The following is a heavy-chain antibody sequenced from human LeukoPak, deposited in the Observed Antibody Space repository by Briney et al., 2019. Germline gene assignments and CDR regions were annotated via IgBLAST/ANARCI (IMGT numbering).Heavy chain of an antibody. V-gene: IGHV3-30*18. CDR1: GFSFSSYG. D-gene: IGHD6-13*01. Sequence: GRSLRLSCAASGFSFSSYGMHWVRQAPGKGLEWVAVISFDGSNEYYADSVKGRFTISRDNSKTSLYLHMNSLRAEDTAVYYCAKSGSSPPYYYYGMDVWGQGTTVTVSS. CDR3: AKSGSSPPYYYYGMDV. CDR2: ISFDGSNE. J-gene: IGHJ6*02.